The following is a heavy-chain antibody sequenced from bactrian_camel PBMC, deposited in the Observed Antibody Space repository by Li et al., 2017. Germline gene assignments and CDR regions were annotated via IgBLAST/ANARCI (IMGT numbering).Heavy chain of an antibody. D-gene: IGHD1*01. CDR1: GYTNSNYC. CDR2: IDSDGRT. V-gene: IGHV3S9*01. CDR3: TTAASVTRTHEYNY. J-gene: IGHJ4*01. Sequence: VQLVESGGGLVQPGGSLRLSCAASGYTNSNYCMAWFRQVQGKEREAVAQIDSDGRTTYVNSVKGRFTVSRDNTKNTVYLQMNSLKSEDTARYYCTTAASVTRTHEYNYWGQGTQVTVS.